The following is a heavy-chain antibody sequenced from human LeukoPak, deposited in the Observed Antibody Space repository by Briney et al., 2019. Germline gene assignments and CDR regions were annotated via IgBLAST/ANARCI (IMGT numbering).Heavy chain of an antibody. CDR1: GFTFSSYW. J-gene: IGHJ4*02. V-gene: IGHV3-7*01. Sequence: GGSLRLSCAASGFTFSSYWMSWVRQAPGKGLEWVANIKQDGSEKYYVDSVKGRFTISRDNAKNTLYLQMNSLRAEDTAVYYCARGGQIVVVPADLDYWGQGTLVTVSS. CDR2: IKQDGSEK. D-gene: IGHD2-2*01. CDR3: ARGGQIVVVPADLDY.